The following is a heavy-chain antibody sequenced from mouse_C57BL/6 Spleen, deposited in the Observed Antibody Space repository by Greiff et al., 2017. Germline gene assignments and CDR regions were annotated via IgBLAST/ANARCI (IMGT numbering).Heavy chain of an antibody. CDR1: GYTFTSYW. J-gene: IGHJ2*01. CDR2: IHPSDSDT. D-gene: IGHD2-3*01. Sequence: QVQLQQPGAELVKPGASVKVSCKASGYTFTSYWMHWVKQRPGQGLEWIGRIHPSDSDTNYNQKFKGKATLTVDKSSSPAYMQLSSLTSADSAVFYCAIDYDGYYHYWGQGTTLTVSS. V-gene: IGHV1-74*01. CDR3: AIDYDGYYHY.